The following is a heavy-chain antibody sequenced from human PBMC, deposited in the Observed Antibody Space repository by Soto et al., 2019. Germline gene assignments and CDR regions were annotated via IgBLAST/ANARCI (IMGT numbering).Heavy chain of an antibody. D-gene: IGHD4-17*01. J-gene: IGHJ5*02. CDR2: IWYDGSNK. CDR1: GFTFSSYG. V-gene: IGHV3-33*01. CDR3: ARDYGSAIWFDP. Sequence: QVQLVESGGGVVQPGRSPRLSCAASGFTFSSYGMHWVRQAPGKGLEWVAVIWYDGSNKYYADSVKGRFTISRDNSKNTLYLQMNSLRAEDTAVYYCARDYGSAIWFDPWGQGTLVTVSS.